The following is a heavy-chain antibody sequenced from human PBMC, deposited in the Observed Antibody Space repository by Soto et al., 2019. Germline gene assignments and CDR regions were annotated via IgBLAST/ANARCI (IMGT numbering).Heavy chain of an antibody. Sequence: EVQLVESGGGLVQPGGSLRLSCAASGFTCSTYSMSWVRQAPGKGLEWVSYISSISNTIYYADSVKGRFTISRDNAKNSLYLHMNSLSAEDTAVYYCARDRGCSGGICYRDLGYWGQGTLVTVSS. CDR1: GFTCSTYS. V-gene: IGHV3-48*01. CDR2: ISSISNTI. CDR3: ARDRGCSGGICYRDLGY. J-gene: IGHJ4*02. D-gene: IGHD2-15*01.